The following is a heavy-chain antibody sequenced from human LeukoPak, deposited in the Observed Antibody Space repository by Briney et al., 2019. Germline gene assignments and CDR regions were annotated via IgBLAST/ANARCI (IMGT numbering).Heavy chain of an antibody. V-gene: IGHV3-53*01. CDR1: GFNVSTQY. CDR3: ARHDGGYGPFDY. CDR2: IYSGGST. J-gene: IGHJ4*02. Sequence: GGSLRLSCAVSGFNVSTQYMNCIRQAPGKGLEWVSIIYSGGSTYYTDSVKGRFTISRDNSKNTLYLQMNSLRAEDTAVYYCARHDGGYGPFDYWGQGTLVTVSS. D-gene: IGHD5-12*01.